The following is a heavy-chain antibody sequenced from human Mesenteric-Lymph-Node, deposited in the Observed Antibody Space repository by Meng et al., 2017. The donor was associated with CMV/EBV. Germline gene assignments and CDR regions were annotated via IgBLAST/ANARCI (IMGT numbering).Heavy chain of an antibody. CDR2: IRFDGHNT. D-gene: IGHD2-15*01. CDR3: AKDPGNTVVDVAATSYFDY. CDR1: GFSLSSYG. Sequence: GGSLRLSCAVSGFSLSSYGMHWVRQAPGKGLEWVAFIRFDGHNTYYTESVRGRFTISKDNSKNTLFLQMDSLRSDDTAVYYCAKDPGNTVVDVAATSYFDYWGQGTLVTVSS. J-gene: IGHJ4*02. V-gene: IGHV3-30*02.